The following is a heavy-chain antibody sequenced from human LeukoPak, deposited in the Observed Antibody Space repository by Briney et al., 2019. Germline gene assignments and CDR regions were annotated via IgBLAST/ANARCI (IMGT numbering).Heavy chain of an antibody. CDR3: ARKPAVADPYYFDY. D-gene: IGHD6-19*01. CDR1: GGTFSSYA. J-gene: IGHJ4*02. CDR2: IIPIFGTA. Sequence: ASVKVSCKASGGTFSSYAISWVRQAPGQGLEWMGGIIPIFGTADYAPKFQGRVTITADGSTSTGYMELSSLRSYDTAVYYCARKPAVADPYYFDYWGQGTLVTVSS. V-gene: IGHV1-69*13.